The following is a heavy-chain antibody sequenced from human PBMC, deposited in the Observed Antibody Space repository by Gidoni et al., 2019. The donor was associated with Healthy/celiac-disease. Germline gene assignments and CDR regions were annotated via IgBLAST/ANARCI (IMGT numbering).Heavy chain of an antibody. CDR2: IYYSGST. D-gene: IGHD5-18*01. Sequence: TVSGGSISSSSYYWGWIRQPPGKGLEWIGSIYYSGSTYYNPSLKSRVTISVDTSKNQFSLKLSSVTAADTAVYYCARLKAAMATFDYWGQGTLVTVSS. CDR3: ARLKAAMATFDY. J-gene: IGHJ4*02. CDR1: GGSISSSSYY. V-gene: IGHV4-39*01.